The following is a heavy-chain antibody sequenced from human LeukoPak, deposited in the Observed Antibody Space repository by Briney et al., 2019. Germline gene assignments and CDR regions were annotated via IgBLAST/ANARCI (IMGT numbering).Heavy chain of an antibody. Sequence: SVNVSCKASGGTSSSYAISWVRQAPGQGLEWMGRIIPIFGIANYAQKFQGRVTITADKSTSIAYMELSSLRSEDTAVYYCASPLKIYYDSSGPTRETEFQHWGQGTLVTVSS. CDR2: IIPIFGIA. V-gene: IGHV1-69*04. J-gene: IGHJ1*01. D-gene: IGHD3-22*01. CDR1: GGTSSSYA. CDR3: ASPLKIYYDSSGPTRETEFQH.